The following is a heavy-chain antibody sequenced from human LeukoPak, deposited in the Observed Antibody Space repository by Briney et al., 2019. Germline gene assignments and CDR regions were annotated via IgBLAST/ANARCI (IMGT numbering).Heavy chain of an antibody. V-gene: IGHV4-38-2*02. Sequence: TSSETLSLTCTVSGYSISSGYYWTWIRQPPGKGLEWIGNIYHSGSTYYNPSLKSRITISMDTSKNHFSLKLSSVTAADTALYYCARSFSGFDSDFDYWGQGTLVTVSS. J-gene: IGHJ4*02. D-gene: IGHD5-12*01. CDR2: IYHSGST. CDR1: GYSISSGYY. CDR3: ARSFSGFDSDFDY.